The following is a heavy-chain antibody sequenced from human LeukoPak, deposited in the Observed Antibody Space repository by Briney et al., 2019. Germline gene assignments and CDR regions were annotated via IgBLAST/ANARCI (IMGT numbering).Heavy chain of an antibody. CDR2: INPNSGGT. Sequence: ASVKVSCKASGYAFTGYYMHWVRQAPGQGLEWMGWINPNSGGTNYAQKFQGRVTMTRDTSISTAYMELSRLRSDDTAVYYCARTYYYDSSGYGLYYYGMDVWGQGTTVTVSS. CDR3: ARTYYYDSSGYGLYYYGMDV. D-gene: IGHD3-22*01. CDR1: GYAFTGYY. J-gene: IGHJ6*02. V-gene: IGHV1-2*02.